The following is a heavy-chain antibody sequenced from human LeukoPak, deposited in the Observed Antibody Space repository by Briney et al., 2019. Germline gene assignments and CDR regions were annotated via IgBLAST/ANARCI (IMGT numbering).Heavy chain of an antibody. CDR1: GFTFSSYG. CDR3: AKAEGGYYYYGMDV. J-gene: IGHJ6*02. V-gene: IGHV3-30*18. D-gene: IGHD1-14*01. CDR2: ISYDGSNK. Sequence: GGSLRLSCAASGFTFSSYGTHWVRQAPRKALEWVADISYDGSNKYYADSVQGRFTISRDNSKNTLYLQMNSLRAEDTAVYYCAKAEGGYYYYGMDVWGQGTTVTVSS.